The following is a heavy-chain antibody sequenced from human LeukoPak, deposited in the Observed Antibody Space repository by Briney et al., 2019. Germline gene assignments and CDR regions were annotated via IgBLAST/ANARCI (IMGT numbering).Heavy chain of an antibody. CDR3: ARAPYCGGDCLAWPGMDV. D-gene: IGHD2-21*02. J-gene: IGHJ6*02. CDR2: ISSNGGST. CDR1: GFTFSSYA. V-gene: IGHV3-64*01. Sequence: GGSLRLSWAASGFTFSSYAMHWVRQAPGKGLEYVSAISSNGGSTYYANSVKGRFTISRDNSKNTLYLQMGSLRAEDMAVYYCARAPYCGGDCLAWPGMDVWGQGTTVTVSS.